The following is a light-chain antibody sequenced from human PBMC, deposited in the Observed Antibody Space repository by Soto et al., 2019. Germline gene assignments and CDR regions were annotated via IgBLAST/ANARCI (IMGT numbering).Light chain of an antibody. CDR3: QVWDSNSDHYV. J-gene: IGLJ1*01. CDR2: DDN. V-gene: IGLV3-21*02. CDR1: NIGSKR. Sequence: SYELTQPPSLSGAPGRGARITYGENNIGSKRVHWYQQRLGQAPVLVVYDDNDRPSGIPERFSGSNSGNTATLTVSRVEAGDEADYYWQVWDSNSDHYVFGTGNKVTVL.